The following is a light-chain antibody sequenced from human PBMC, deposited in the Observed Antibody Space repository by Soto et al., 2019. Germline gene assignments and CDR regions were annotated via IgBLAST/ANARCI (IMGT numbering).Light chain of an antibody. CDR2: EVS. Sequence: QSALTQPPSASGSPGQSVTISCTGTSSDVGGYNYVSWYQQHPGKAPKLMIYEVSKRPSGVPDRFSGSKSGNTASLTASGXXXXXXADXYCSSYAGSKTLFGGGTKL. CDR1: SSDVGGYNY. V-gene: IGLV2-8*01. CDR3: SSYAGSKTL. J-gene: IGLJ2*01.